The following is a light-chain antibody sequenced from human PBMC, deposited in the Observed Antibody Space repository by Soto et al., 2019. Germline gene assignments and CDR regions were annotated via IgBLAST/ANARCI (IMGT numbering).Light chain of an antibody. CDR3: QHYNSYSEA. V-gene: IGKV1-17*03. CDR1: QGISNY. J-gene: IGKJ1*01. Sequence: DIQMTQSPSAMSASVGDRVTITCRASQGISNYLAWFQQKPGKVPKRLIFDVSNLQTGVPSRFSGSGSGTEFTLTISSLQPDDFATYYCQHYNSYSEAFGQGTKVDIK. CDR2: DVS.